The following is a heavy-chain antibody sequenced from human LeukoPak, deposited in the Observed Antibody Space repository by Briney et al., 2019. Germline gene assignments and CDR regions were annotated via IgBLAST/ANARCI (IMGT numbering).Heavy chain of an antibody. CDR1: GFTFTYYW. J-gene: IGHJ4*02. D-gene: IGHD3-3*02. CDR3: ARGDLLGVDY. CDR2: INSVESST. Sequence: GGSLRLSCAASGFTFTYYWMHWVRQAPGKGLVWVSRINSVESSTTYADSVKGRFTISRDNAKNTLYLQMNSLRADDTALYYCARGDLLGVDYWGQGTLVTVSS. V-gene: IGHV3-74*01.